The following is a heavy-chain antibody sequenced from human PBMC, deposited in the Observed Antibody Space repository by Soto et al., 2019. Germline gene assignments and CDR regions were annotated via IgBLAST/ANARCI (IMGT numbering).Heavy chain of an antibody. CDR3: ATANWSHHYFDP. D-gene: IGHD1-1*01. CDR2: INHSGSP. V-gene: IGHV4-34*01. Sequence: SETLSITGAVYGGPFNGYYWSWLRQPPGKGLEWIGEINHSGSPNYNPSLKSRVTISVDTSKNQFSLKMTSVTAADTAVYYCATANWSHHYFDPWGQGTLVTVSS. CDR1: GGPFNGYY. J-gene: IGHJ5*02.